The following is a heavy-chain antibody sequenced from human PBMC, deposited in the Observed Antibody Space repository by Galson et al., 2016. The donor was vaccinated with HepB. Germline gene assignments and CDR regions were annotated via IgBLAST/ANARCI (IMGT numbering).Heavy chain of an antibody. CDR1: GFTFSNYA. J-gene: IGHJ4*02. Sequence: SLRLSCAASGFTFSNYAMTWVRQAPGKGLEWVATISGGGGSIYYADSVKGRFTISRDNSKNTLFLQMKRLRDEDTALYYCAKYRSATYYTDYFEYWGQGTLGTVSA. CDR3: AKYRSATYYTDYFEY. V-gene: IGHV3-23*01. CDR2: ISGGGGSI. D-gene: IGHD1-26*01.